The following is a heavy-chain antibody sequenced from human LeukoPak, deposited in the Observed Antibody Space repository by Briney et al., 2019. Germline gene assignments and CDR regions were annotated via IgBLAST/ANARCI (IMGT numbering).Heavy chain of an antibody. CDR2: VYNSGNT. CDR1: GGSISIYY. D-gene: IGHD1-7*01. J-gene: IGHJ4*02. V-gene: IGHV4-59*12. Sequence: PETLSLTCTVSGGSISIYYWSWVRQPPGKGLEWMGCVYNSGNTDYNPSLKSRVTISADTSKNQFSLKLTSVTAADTAVYYCVRDRELNYWGQGTLVTVSS. CDR3: VRDRELNY.